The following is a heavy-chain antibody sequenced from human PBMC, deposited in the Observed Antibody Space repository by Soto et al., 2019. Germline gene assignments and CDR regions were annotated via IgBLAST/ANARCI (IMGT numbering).Heavy chain of an antibody. D-gene: IGHD3-22*01. Sequence: SVKVSCKASGFTFTSSAVQWVRQARGQRLEWIGWIVVGSGNTNYAQKFQERVTITRDMSTSTAYMELSSLRSEDTAVYYCAAWGGRTYYYDSSGYRDAFDIWGQGTMLTVSS. CDR1: GFTFTSSA. J-gene: IGHJ3*02. V-gene: IGHV1-58*01. CDR2: IVVGSGNT. CDR3: AAWGGRTYYYDSSGYRDAFDI.